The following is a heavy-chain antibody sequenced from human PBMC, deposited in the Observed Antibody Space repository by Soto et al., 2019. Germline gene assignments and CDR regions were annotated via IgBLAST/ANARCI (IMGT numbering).Heavy chain of an antibody. J-gene: IGHJ6*02. CDR3: AKDLLSYDILTGTFGGMDV. Sequence: QVQLVESGGGVIQPGKSLRLSCAASGFAFRAFGMFWVRQAPGKGLEWLAVISYDGSKKYHADSVKVRFTISRDNSMNTLYLQMNSLRPENTAAYYCAKDLLSYDILTGTFGGMDVWSQGTTVTVSS. V-gene: IGHV3-30*18. D-gene: IGHD3-9*01. CDR1: GFAFRAFG. CDR2: ISYDGSKK.